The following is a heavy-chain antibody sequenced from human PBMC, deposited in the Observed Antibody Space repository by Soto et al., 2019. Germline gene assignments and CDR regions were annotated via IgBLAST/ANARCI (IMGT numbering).Heavy chain of an antibody. CDR1: GFTFSGSA. CDR2: IRSKANSYAT. D-gene: IGHD3-16*02. V-gene: IGHV3-73*01. CDR3: TSIYDYVWGSYRYNDAFDI. Sequence: GGSLRLSCAASGFTFSGSAMHWVRQASGKGLEWVGRIRSKANSYATAYAASVKGRFTISRDDSKNTAYLQMNSLKTEDTAVYYCTSIYDYVWGSYRYNDAFDIWGQGTMVTLSS. J-gene: IGHJ3*02.